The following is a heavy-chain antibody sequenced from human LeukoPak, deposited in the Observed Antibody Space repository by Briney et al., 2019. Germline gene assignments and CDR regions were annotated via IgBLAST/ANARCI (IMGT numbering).Heavy chain of an antibody. CDR1: GGSITSSSYY. CDR2: IYYSGNT. J-gene: IGHJ6*03. V-gene: IGHV4-39*07. D-gene: IGHD3-10*01. CDR3: ARELPLYYYGSGSYYNYYYYYMDV. Sequence: PSETLSLTCTVSGGSITSSSYYWGWIRQPPGKGLEWIGSIYYSGNTYYNPSLKSRVTISVDTSKNQFSLRLSSVTAADTAVYYCARELPLYYYGSGSYYNYYYYYMDVWGKGATVTISS.